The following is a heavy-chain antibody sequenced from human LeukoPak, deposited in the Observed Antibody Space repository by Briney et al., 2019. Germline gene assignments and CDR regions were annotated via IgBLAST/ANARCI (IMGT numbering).Heavy chain of an antibody. V-gene: IGHV3-21*01. CDR2: ITSTSSYI. CDR3: ARDLVGAAD. D-gene: IGHD1-26*01. J-gene: IGHJ4*02. Sequence: PGGSLRLSCAASGFTFTGHNMNWVRQAPGKGLEWVSSITSTSSYIYYADSVKGRFTISRDNAKNSLYMQMNSLRTEDTAVYYCARDLVGAADWGQGTLVTVSS. CDR1: GFTFTGHN.